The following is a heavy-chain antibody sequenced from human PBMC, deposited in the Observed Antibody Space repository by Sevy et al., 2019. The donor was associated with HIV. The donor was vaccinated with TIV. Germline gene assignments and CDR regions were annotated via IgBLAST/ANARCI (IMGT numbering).Heavy chain of an antibody. Sequence: SETLSLTCTVSGGSISSYYWSWIRQPPGKGLEWIGYIYYSGSTNYNPSLKSRVTISVDTSKNQFSLKLSSVTAADTAVYYCARDQVQGYESSYYYYGMHVWGQGTTVTVSS. CDR3: ARDQVQGYESSYYYYGMHV. V-gene: IGHV4-59*13. CDR2: IYYSGST. J-gene: IGHJ6*02. CDR1: GGSISSYY. D-gene: IGHD5-12*01.